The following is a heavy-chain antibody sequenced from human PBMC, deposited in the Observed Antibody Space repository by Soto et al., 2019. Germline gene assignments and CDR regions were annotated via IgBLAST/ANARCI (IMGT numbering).Heavy chain of an antibody. Sequence: QVQLQESGPGLVKPSQTLSLTCTVSGGSISSGGYYWSWIRQHPGKGLEWIGYIYYSGSTYYNPSLKSRVTISVDTSKNQFSLKLSSVTAADTAVYYCARGRGYCSGGSCYLDYWGQGTLVTVSS. J-gene: IGHJ4*02. CDR3: ARGRGYCSGGSCYLDY. CDR1: GGSISSGGYY. V-gene: IGHV4-31*03. D-gene: IGHD2-15*01. CDR2: IYYSGST.